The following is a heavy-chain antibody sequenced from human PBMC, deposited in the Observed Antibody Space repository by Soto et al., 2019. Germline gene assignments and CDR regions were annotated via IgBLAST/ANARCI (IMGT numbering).Heavy chain of an antibody. J-gene: IGHJ4*02. CDR1: GFTFSSYA. D-gene: IGHD3-22*01. CDR2: ISYDGSNK. V-gene: IGHV3-30*14. CDR3: ARGYSSGYYFLIGRERVGHFAY. Sequence: QVQLVESGGGVVQPGRSLRLSCAASGFTFSSYAMHWVRQAPGKGLEWVAVISYDGSNKYYADSVKGRFTISRDNTKKTQYLQMNSLRAEDTAVYYWARGYSSGYYFLIGRERVGHFAYWGQGTLVTVSS.